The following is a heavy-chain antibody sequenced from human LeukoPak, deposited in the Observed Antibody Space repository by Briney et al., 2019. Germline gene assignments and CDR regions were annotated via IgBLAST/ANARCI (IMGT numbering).Heavy chain of an antibody. V-gene: IGHV3-33*08. CDR2: IWYDGSNK. J-gene: IGHJ4*02. Sequence: GGSLRLSCAASGFTFSSYGMHWVRQAPGKGLEWVAVIWYDGSNKYYADSVKGRFTISRDNSKNTLYLQMNSLRAEDTAVYYCARDTYYYDSKNFDYWGQGTLVTASS. CDR1: GFTFSSYG. D-gene: IGHD3-22*01. CDR3: ARDTYYYDSKNFDY.